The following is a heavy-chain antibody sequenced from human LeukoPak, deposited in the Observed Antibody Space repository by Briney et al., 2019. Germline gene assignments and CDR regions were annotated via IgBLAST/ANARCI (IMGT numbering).Heavy chain of an antibody. CDR2: ISYDGSNK. CDR1: GFTFSAYA. J-gene: IGHJ3*02. CDR3: ARGPGPIAGAKNPFDI. Sequence: PGGSLRLSCAASGFTFSAYAMHWVRQAPGKGLEWWAVISYDGSNKYYADSVKGRFTISGDKSKDTLYLQMNSLRPEDTAVYYCARGPGPIAGAKNPFDIWGHGTMVTVSS. V-gene: IGHV3-30*01. D-gene: IGHD1-26*01.